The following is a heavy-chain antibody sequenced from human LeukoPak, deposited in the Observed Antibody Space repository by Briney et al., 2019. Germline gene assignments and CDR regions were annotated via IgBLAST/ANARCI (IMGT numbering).Heavy chain of an antibody. Sequence: GGSLRLSCAASEFTFSRYGMHWVRQAPGKGLEWVSFTRFDGKNKYYADSVKGRFTISKDSSKNMLDLQMNSLTTEDTAVYYCARGSQYNILTGFIVGAMDDFDYWGQGTLVTVSS. CDR3: ARGSQYNILTGFIVGAMDDFDY. CDR2: TRFDGKNK. CDR1: EFTFSRYG. J-gene: IGHJ4*02. D-gene: IGHD3-9*01. V-gene: IGHV3-30*02.